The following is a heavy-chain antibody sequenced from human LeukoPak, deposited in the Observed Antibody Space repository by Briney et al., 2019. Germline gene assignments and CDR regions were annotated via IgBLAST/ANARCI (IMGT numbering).Heavy chain of an antibody. CDR3: AKEHCSSTSCYFFVLSDAFDI. D-gene: IGHD2-2*01. CDR1: GFTFSSYA. V-gene: IGHV3-23*01. J-gene: IGHJ3*02. Sequence: GGSLRLSCAASGFTFSSYAMSWVPQAPGKGLEWVSAISGSGGSTYYADSVKGRFTISRDNSKNTLYLQMNSLRAEDTAVYYCAKEHCSSTSCYFFVLSDAFDIWGQGTMVTVSS. CDR2: ISGSGGST.